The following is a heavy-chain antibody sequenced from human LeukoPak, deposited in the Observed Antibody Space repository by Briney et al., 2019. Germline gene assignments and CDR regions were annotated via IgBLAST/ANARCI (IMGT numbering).Heavy chain of an antibody. CDR2: IYPGDSDT. CDR1: GYSFTGYW. CDR3: ARDRDGYNLDF. V-gene: IGHV5-51*01. Sequence: GESLKISCKGSGYSFTGYWIGWVRQMPGKGLGWMGIIYPGDSDTIYSPSFQGHVTISADKSSSTAYLEWSSLKASDTAMYYCARDRDGYNLDFWGQGTMVTVSS. D-gene: IGHD5-24*01. J-gene: IGHJ3*01.